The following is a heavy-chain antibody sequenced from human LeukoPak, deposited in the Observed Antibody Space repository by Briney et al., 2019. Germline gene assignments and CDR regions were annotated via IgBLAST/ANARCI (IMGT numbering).Heavy chain of an antibody. J-gene: IGHJ2*01. V-gene: IGHV3-23*01. CDR1: GFTFSSYA. CDR2: ISGSGGST. Sequence: GGSLRLSCAASGFTFSSYAMSWVRQAPGKGLEWVSAISGSGGSTYYADSVKGRFTISRDNSKNTLYLEMNSLRAEDTAVYYCARCPQGEYFDLWGRGTLVTVSS. D-gene: IGHD2-2*01. CDR3: ARCPQGEYFDL.